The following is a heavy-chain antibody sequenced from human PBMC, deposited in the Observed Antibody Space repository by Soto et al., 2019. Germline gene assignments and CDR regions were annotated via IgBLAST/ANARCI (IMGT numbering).Heavy chain of an antibody. D-gene: IGHD3-22*01. CDR2: IWYDGSNK. CDR3: ARDRSDSSGYFDY. V-gene: IGHV3-33*01. CDR1: GFTFSSYG. Sequence: GGSLRLSCAASGFTFSSYGMHWVRQAPGKGLEWVAVIWYDGSNKYYADSVKGRFTISRDNSKNTLYLQMNSLRAEDTAVYYCARDRSDSSGYFDYWGQGTLVTVSS. J-gene: IGHJ4*02.